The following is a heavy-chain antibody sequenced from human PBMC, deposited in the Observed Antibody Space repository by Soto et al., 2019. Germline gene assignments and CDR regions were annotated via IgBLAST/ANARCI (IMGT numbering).Heavy chain of an antibody. CDR3: ARDTSYDSSGYYRAMGAFDI. D-gene: IGHD3-22*01. J-gene: IGHJ3*02. V-gene: IGHV4-31*01. CDR2: IYYSGST. Sequence: SETLSLTCTVSGGSISSGGYYWSWIRQQPGKGQEWIGYIYYSGSTYYNPSLKSQVTISVDTSKNQFSLKLSSVTAADTAVYYCARDTSYDSSGYYRAMGAFDIWGQGTMVTVSS. CDR1: GGSISSGGYY.